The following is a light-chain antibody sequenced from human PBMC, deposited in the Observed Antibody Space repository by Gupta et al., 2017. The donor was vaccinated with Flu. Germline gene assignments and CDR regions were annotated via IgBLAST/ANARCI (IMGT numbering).Light chain of an antibody. J-gene: IGKJ1*01. CDR1: QSISSY. CDR2: AAS. CDR3: QQSYSTPCT. Sequence: SVLYRGTITCRASQSISSYLNWYQQKPEKAPKLLIYAASTLQSGVPSRFSVSGSGTDFTLTISSLQPEEFATYYCQQSYSTPCTFGPGTKV. V-gene: IGKV1-39*01.